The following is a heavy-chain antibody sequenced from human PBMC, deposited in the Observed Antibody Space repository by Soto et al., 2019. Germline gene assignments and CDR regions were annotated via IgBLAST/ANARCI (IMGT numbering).Heavy chain of an antibody. CDR3: AKVPKKVAVTGTDV. CDR2: ISGSGVTT. J-gene: IGHJ6*02. Sequence: PGGSLRLSCAASGLTFSIYAMSWVRQAPGKGLEWVSAISGSGVTTYYADSVKGRFTIFRDNSKNTLHLQMNSLRAEDTAVYYCAKVPKKVAVTGTDVWGQGTTVTVSS. CDR1: GLTFSIYA. V-gene: IGHV3-23*01. D-gene: IGHD6-19*01.